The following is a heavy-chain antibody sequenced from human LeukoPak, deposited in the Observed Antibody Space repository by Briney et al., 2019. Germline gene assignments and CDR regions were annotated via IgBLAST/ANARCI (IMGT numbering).Heavy chain of an antibody. CDR2: IIPIFGTA. Sequence: GSSVKVSCKTSRGTFSSYAISWVRQAPGQGLEWMGGIIPIFGTANYAQKFQGRVTITADEFTSTAYMELSSLRSEDTAVYYCARGHSGYDKYQYYYMDVWGKGTTVTVSS. V-gene: IGHV1-69*01. CDR3: ARGHSGYDKYQYYYMDV. CDR1: RGTFSSYA. J-gene: IGHJ6*03. D-gene: IGHD5-12*01.